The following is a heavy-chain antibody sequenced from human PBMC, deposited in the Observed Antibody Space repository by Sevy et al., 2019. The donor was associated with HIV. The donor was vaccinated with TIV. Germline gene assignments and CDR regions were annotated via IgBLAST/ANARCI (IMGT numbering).Heavy chain of an antibody. Sequence: GGSLRLSCAASGFTFSSYGMHWVRQSPGKGLEWVAFIRYDGSNKYYADSVKGRFTISRDNSKNTLYLQMNSLRAEDTAVYYCAKDGSRITMIVVARYYFDYWGQGTLVTVSS. J-gene: IGHJ4*02. D-gene: IGHD3-22*01. V-gene: IGHV3-30*02. CDR1: GFTFSSYG. CDR2: IRYDGSNK. CDR3: AKDGSRITMIVVARYYFDY.